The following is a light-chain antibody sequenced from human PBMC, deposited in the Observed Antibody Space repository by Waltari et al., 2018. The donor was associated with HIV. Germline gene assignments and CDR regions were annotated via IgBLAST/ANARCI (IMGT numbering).Light chain of an antibody. Sequence: SNDLTQSSSVSVSPGQTARITCSGDALSKQYSYWYQHKPGQAPLLLIYKDTERPAEIPERFAVSSSGTTATLTITGVQPEDEADYYCQSADISGTHLFVFAAGTKVTVL. CDR3: QSADISGTHLFV. CDR2: KDT. J-gene: IGLJ1*01. CDR1: ALSKQY. V-gene: IGLV3-25*03.